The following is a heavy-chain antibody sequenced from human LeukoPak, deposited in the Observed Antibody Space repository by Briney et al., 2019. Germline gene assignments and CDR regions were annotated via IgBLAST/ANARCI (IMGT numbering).Heavy chain of an antibody. CDR3: ARTILPRWWFDP. Sequence: SETLSLTCTVSGGSISNSNYYWGWIRPSPGKGLEGIGSIYYSGNTYYNPSLKGRVTISVDTSENQFSLILSSVTAADTAVYYCARTILPRWWFDPWGQGTLVTVSS. D-gene: IGHD2-21*01. CDR1: GGSISNSNYY. V-gene: IGHV4-39*01. CDR2: IYYSGNT. J-gene: IGHJ5*02.